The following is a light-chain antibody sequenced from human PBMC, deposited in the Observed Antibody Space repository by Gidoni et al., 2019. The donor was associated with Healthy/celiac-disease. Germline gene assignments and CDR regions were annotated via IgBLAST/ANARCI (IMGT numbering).Light chain of an antibody. CDR3: QQLNSYPPA. CDR1: QGISSY. Sequence: IQLTQSPSSLSASVGDRVTITCRDSQGISSYLAWYQQKPGKAPKLLLYAASTLQSGVPSRFSGSGSGTDFTLPISSLQPEDFATYYCQQLNSYPPAFGQGTKVEIK. CDR2: AAS. V-gene: IGKV1-9*01. J-gene: IGKJ1*01.